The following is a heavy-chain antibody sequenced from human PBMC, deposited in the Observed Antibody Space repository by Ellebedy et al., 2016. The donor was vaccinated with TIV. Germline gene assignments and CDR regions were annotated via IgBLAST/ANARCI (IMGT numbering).Heavy chain of an antibody. CDR1: GFTFSSYA. J-gene: IGHJ4*02. CDR2: ISGSGGST. Sequence: GGSLRLXXAASGFTFSSYAMSWVRQAPGKGLEWVSAISGSGGSTYYADSVKGRFTISRDNSKNTLYLQMNSLRAEDTAVYYCAKSLTIFGVVIRAAFDYWGQGTLVTVSS. D-gene: IGHD3-3*01. V-gene: IGHV3-23*01. CDR3: AKSLTIFGVVIRAAFDY.